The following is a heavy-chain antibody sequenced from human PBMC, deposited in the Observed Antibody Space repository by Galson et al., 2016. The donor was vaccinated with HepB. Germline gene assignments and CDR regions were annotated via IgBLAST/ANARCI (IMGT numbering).Heavy chain of an antibody. CDR3: ARVVAVGGNPPFAFDY. D-gene: IGHD1-26*01. Sequence: SLRLSCAASAFTFSRYSMSWVRQAPGKGLEWLSSISSSSDYIHYADSVKGRFTISRDNAKNSLYLQMNGLRGDDPAVYYCARVVAVGGNPPFAFDYWGQGTLVTASS. CDR1: AFTFSRYS. CDR2: ISSSSDYI. V-gene: IGHV3-21*01. J-gene: IGHJ4*02.